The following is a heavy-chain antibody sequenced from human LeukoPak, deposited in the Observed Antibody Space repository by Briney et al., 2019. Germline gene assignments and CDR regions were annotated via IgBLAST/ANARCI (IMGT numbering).Heavy chain of an antibody. CDR2: IYYSGST. J-gene: IGHJ4*02. Sequence: PSETLSLTCTVSGGSISSHYWSWIRQPPGKGLEGIGYIYYSGSTNYNPSLKSRVTISVDTSKNQFSLKLSSVTAADTAVYYCARVAIQAARRGYFDYWGQGTLVTVSS. D-gene: IGHD6-6*01. V-gene: IGHV4-59*11. CDR1: GGSISSHY. CDR3: ARVAIQAARRGYFDY.